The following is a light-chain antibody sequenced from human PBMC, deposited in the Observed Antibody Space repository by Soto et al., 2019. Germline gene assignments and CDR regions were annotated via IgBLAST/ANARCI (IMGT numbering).Light chain of an antibody. CDR2: GAS. CDR1: QSVSSSF. J-gene: IGKJ4*02. Sequence: DIVLTQSPGTLSLSPGERATLSCRASQSVSSSFLAWYQQKPGQAPRLLIYGASSRATGIPDRFSGSGSGTDFTLNISRLEPEDVAVYYCQQYGSSPLTFGGGTKVEIK. CDR3: QQYGSSPLT. V-gene: IGKV3-20*01.